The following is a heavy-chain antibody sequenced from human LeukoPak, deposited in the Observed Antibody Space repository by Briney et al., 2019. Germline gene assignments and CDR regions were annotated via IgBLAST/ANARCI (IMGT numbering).Heavy chain of an antibody. D-gene: IGHD5-18*01. Sequence: GGSLRLSCAASGFTFSGSARHWVRQASGKGLEWVGRIRDKVNSYATAYAASVKGRFTISRDDSKNTAYLQMNSLKAEDTAVYYCTRRAMGKGGLDYWGQGTLVTVSS. CDR1: GFTFSGSA. CDR2: IRDKVNSYAT. V-gene: IGHV3-73*01. J-gene: IGHJ4*02. CDR3: TRRAMGKGGLDY.